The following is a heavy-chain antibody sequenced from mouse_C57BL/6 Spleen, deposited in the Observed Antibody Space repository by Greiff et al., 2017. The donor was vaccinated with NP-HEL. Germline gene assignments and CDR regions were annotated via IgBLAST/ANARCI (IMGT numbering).Heavy chain of an antibody. CDR2: IYPRDGST. D-gene: IGHD1-1*01. CDR1: GYTFTDHT. V-gene: IGHV1-78*01. J-gene: IGHJ1*03. CDR3: ERSPPHYYGSSYGYFDV. Sequence: QVQLQQSDAELVKPGASVKISCKVSGYTFTDHTIHWMKQRPEQGLEWIGYIYPRDGSTKYIEKFKGKATLTADKSSSTAYMQLNSLTSEDSAVYFCERSPPHYYGSSYGYFDVWGTGTTVTVSS.